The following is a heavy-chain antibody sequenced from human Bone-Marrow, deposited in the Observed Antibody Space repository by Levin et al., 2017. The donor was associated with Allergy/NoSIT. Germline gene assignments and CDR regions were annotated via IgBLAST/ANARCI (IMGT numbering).Heavy chain of an antibody. Sequence: GSLRLSCAVSDYSISSGYYWGWIRQPPGKGLEWIGSFYHAGSTYYNPSLKSRVTISVDTSKNQFSLRLSSVTAADTAVYYCARGAAVAGTVDYWGQGTLVTVSS. V-gene: IGHV4-38-2*01. CDR2: FYHAGST. CDR3: ARGAAVAGTVDY. CDR1: DYSISSGYY. J-gene: IGHJ4*02. D-gene: IGHD6-19*01.